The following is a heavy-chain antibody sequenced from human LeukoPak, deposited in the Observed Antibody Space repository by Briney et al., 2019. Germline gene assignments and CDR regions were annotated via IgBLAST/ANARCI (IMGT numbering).Heavy chain of an antibody. CDR1: GGSISSGGYY. CDR2: IYHSGST. V-gene: IGHV4-31*03. Sequence: PSETLSLTCTVSGGSISSGGYYWSWIRQHPGKGLEWIGYIYHSGSTYYNPSLKSRVTISVDTSKNQFSLKLSSVTAADTAVYYCALIVVVAATISDYWGQGTLVTVSS. D-gene: IGHD2-15*01. CDR3: ALIVVVAATISDY. J-gene: IGHJ4*02.